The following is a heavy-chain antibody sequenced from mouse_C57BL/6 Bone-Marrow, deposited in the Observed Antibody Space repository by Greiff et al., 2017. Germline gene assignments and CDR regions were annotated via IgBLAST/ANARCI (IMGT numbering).Heavy chain of an antibody. D-gene: IGHD2-3*01. J-gene: IGHJ3*01. CDR3: ARGEGIYDGYYGFAY. CDR2: ISDGGSYT. Sequence: EVMLVESGGGLVKPGGSLKLSCAASGFTFSSYAMSWVRQTPEKRLEWVATISDGGSYTYYPDNVKGRFTISRDNAKNNLYLQMSHLKSEDTAMYYCARGEGIYDGYYGFAYWGQGTLVTVSA. V-gene: IGHV5-4*03. CDR1: GFTFSSYA.